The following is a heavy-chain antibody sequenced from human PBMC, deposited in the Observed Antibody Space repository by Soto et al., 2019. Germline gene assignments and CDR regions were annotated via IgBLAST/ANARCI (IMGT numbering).Heavy chain of an antibody. J-gene: IGHJ6*02. D-gene: IGHD3-10*01. V-gene: IGHV1-69*13. CDR3: ARDGAPGHYYGVDV. CDR2: IIPIFGTA. CDR1: GDTFSSYA. Sequence: SVKVSCKASGDTFSSYAISWVRQAPGQGLEWMGGIIPIFGTANYAQKFQGRVTITADESTSTAYMELSSLRSEDTAVYYCARDGAPGHYYGVDVWGQGTTVTVSS.